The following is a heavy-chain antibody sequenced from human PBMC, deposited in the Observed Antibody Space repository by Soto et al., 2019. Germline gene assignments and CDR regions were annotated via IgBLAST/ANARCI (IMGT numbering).Heavy chain of an antibody. D-gene: IGHD3-10*01. J-gene: IGHJ4*02. CDR3: ARGSYIEYPLFDY. Sequence: QVQLQESGPGLVKPSQTLSLTCTVSGGSISSGGYYWSWIRQHPGKGLEWIGYIYYSGSTYYNPSLKSRVNRSVDTSKNQFSLKLSSVTAADTAVYYCARGSYIEYPLFDYRGQGTLVTASS. CDR2: IYYSGST. CDR1: GGSISSGGYY. V-gene: IGHV4-31*03.